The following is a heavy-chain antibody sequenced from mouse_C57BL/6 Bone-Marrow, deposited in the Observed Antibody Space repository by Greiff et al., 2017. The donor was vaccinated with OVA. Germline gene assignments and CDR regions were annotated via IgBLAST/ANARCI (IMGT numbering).Heavy chain of an antibody. V-gene: IGHV5-4*03. CDR2: ISDGGSYT. Sequence: EVMLVESGGGLVKPGGSLKLSCAASGFTFSSYAMSWVRQTPEKRPEWVATISDGGSYTYYPDNVKGRFTISRDNAKNNLYLQMSHLKSEDTAMYYCARDYYGPPFDYWGQGTTLTVSS. CDR1: GFTFSSYA. D-gene: IGHD1-1*01. J-gene: IGHJ2*01. CDR3: ARDYYGPPFDY.